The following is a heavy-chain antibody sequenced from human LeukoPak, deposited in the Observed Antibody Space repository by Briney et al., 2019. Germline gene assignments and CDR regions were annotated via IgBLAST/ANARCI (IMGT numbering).Heavy chain of an antibody. CDR2: IYYSGST. CDR3: ARERRYNWNDDY. Sequence: PSETLSLTCTVSGGSISSYYWSWIRQPPGKGLEWIGYIYYSGSTNYSPSLKSRVTISVDTSKNQFSLKLSSVTAADTAVYYCARERRYNWNDDYWGQGTLVTVSS. V-gene: IGHV4-59*01. CDR1: GGSISSYY. J-gene: IGHJ4*02. D-gene: IGHD1-1*01.